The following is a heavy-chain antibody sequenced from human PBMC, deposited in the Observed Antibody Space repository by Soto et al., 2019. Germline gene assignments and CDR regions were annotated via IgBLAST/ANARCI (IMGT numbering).Heavy chain of an antibody. Sequence: GGSLRLSCAASGFTFSSYWMHWVRQVPGKGPEWVSRINSDGSSTSYADSVKGRFTISRDAAKNTLYLQMNSLRAEDAAVYYCARDGSSWYYFDYWGQGTLVTVSS. D-gene: IGHD6-13*01. V-gene: IGHV3-74*01. J-gene: IGHJ4*02. CDR2: INSDGSST. CDR3: ARDGSSWYYFDY. CDR1: GFTFSSYW.